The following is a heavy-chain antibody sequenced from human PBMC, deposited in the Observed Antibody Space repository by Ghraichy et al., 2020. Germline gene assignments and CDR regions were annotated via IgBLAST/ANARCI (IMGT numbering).Heavy chain of an antibody. J-gene: IGHJ3*02. CDR2: IKSKTDGGTT. V-gene: IGHV3-15*01. CDR1: GFTFSNAW. CDR3: TTDGGELGYCTNGVCYSAFDI. D-gene: IGHD2-8*01. Sequence: LSLTCAASGFTFSNAWMSWVRQAPGKGLEWVGRIKSKTDGGTTDYAAPVKGRFTISRDDSKNTLYLQMNSLKTEDTAVYYCTTDGGELGYCTNGVCYSAFDIWGQGTMVTVSS.